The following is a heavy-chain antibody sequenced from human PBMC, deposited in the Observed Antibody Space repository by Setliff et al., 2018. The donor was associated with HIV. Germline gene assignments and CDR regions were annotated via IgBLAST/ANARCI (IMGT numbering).Heavy chain of an antibody. D-gene: IGHD4-4*01. CDR1: GGSFSSFA. CDR2: IIPMFGTT. V-gene: IGHV1-69*13. CDR3: ARGRWLQSFDY. Sequence: SVKVSCKVSGGSFSSFAISWVRQAPGHGLEWMGGIIPMFGTTNYAQKLQGRVTLSADESTSTAYMQLSSLTSEDTAVYYCARGRWLQSFDYWGQGTLVTVPS. J-gene: IGHJ4*02.